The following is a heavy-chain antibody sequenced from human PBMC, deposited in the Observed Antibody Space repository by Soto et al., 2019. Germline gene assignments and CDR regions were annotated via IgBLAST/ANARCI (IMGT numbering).Heavy chain of an antibody. CDR2: IYYSGST. V-gene: IGHV4-39*01. CDR3: ARTSTNYDILTGYQSPGWFDP. Sequence: SDTLSLTCTVSGGSISSSSYYWGWIRQPPGKGLEWIGSIYYSGSTYYNPSLKSRVTISVDTSKNQFSLKLGSVTAADTAVYYCARTSTNYDILTGYQSPGWFDPWGQGTLVTVSS. CDR1: GGSISSSSYY. D-gene: IGHD3-9*01. J-gene: IGHJ5*02.